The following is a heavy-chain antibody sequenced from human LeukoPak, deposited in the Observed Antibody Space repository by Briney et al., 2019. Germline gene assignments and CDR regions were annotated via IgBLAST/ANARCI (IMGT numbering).Heavy chain of an antibody. V-gene: IGHV3-74*01. D-gene: IGHD3-10*01. Sequence: GGSLRLSCAASGFTFSSYWMHWVRQAPGKGLVWVSRINSDGSSTSYADSVKGRFTISRDNAKNTLYLQMNSLRAEDTAVYYCARETPADDLPRNGSGSSWGQGTLVTVSS. J-gene: IGHJ4*02. CDR2: INSDGSST. CDR1: GFTFSSYW. CDR3: ARETPADDLPRNGSGSS.